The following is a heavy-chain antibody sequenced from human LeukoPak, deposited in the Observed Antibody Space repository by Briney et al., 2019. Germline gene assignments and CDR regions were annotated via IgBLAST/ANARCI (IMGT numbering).Heavy chain of an antibody. CDR1: GGSFSGYY. Sequence: KPSETLSLTCAVYGGSFSGYYWSWIRQPPGKGLEWIGYIYYSGSTNYNPSLKSRVTISVDTSKNQFSLKLSSVTAADTAVYYCAGAKYYDFWSGYTYGMDVWGQGTTVTVSS. D-gene: IGHD3-3*01. CDR3: AGAKYYDFWSGYTYGMDV. V-gene: IGHV4-59*01. CDR2: IYYSGST. J-gene: IGHJ6*02.